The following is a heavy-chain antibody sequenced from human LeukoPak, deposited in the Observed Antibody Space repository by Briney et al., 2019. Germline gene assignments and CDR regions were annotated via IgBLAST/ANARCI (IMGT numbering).Heavy chain of an antibody. CDR3: AKVVNSGYYYYFDS. CDR2: MNPNSGNT. V-gene: IGHV1-8*03. CDR1: GGTFSSYA. D-gene: IGHD3-22*01. J-gene: IGHJ4*02. Sequence: ASVKVSCKASGGTFSSYAISWMRQATGQGLEWMGWMNPNSGNTGYAQKFQGRVTITRNTSISTAYMELSSLRSEDTAVYYCAKVVNSGYYYYFDSWGQGTLVTVSS.